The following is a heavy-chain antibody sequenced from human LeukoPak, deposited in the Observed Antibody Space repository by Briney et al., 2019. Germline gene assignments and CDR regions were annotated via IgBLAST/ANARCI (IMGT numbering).Heavy chain of an antibody. CDR2: IYYSGST. D-gene: IGHD3-9*01. CDR3: ARVDWNWYFDL. J-gene: IGHJ2*01. V-gene: IGHV4-59*01. Sequence: PSETLSLTCTVSSGSISSYYWSWIRQPPGKGLEWIGYIYYSGSTNYDPSLKSRVTISVDTSKNQFSLKLSSVTAADTAVYYCARVDWNWYFDLWGRGTLVTVSS. CDR1: SGSISSYY.